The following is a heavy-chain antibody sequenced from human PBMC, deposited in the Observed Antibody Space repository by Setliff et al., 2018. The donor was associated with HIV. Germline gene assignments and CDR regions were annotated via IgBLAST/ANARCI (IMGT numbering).Heavy chain of an antibody. CDR2: ISAHNGRI. CDR3: ARDVGRDGYCFDH. V-gene: IGHV1-18*04. J-gene: IGHJ4*02. CDR1: GYTFTDYY. Sequence: ASVKVSCKASGYTFTDYYIHWVRQAPGQGLEWMGWISAHNGRINYAQKFQGRVTMTTDRSTSTAYMELRSLRSDDTAVYYCARDVGRDGYCFDHWGQGTLVTVSS. D-gene: IGHD5-12*01.